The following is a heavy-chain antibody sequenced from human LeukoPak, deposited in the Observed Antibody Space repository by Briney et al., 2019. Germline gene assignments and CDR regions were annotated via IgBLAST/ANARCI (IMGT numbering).Heavy chain of an antibody. CDR1: GITLSNYG. CDR2: ISDSGGRT. D-gene: IGHD3-22*01. CDR3: AKRGVVIRVILVGFHKEAYYFDS. V-gene: IGHV3-23*01. J-gene: IGHJ4*02. Sequence: GGSLRLSCAVSGITLSNYGMSWVRQAPGKGLEWVAGISDSGGRTTYADSVKGRFTISRDNPKNTLYLQMNSLRAEDTAVYFCAKRGVVIRVILVGFHKEAYYFDSWGQGALVTASS.